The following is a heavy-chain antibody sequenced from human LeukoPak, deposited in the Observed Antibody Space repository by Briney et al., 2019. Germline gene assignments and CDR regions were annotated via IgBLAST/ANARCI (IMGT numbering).Heavy chain of an antibody. J-gene: IGHJ3*02. CDR1: GYTFTRYY. CDR3: ARDVIRAAFDI. CDR2: INPNSGGT. V-gene: IGHV1-2*02. D-gene: IGHD3-16*02. Sequence: ASVKVSCKTSGYTFTRYYMHWVRQAPGQGLEWMGWINPNSGGTNYAQKFQGRVTMTRDTSISTAYMELSRLRSDDTAVYYCARDVIRAAFDIWGQGTMVTVSS.